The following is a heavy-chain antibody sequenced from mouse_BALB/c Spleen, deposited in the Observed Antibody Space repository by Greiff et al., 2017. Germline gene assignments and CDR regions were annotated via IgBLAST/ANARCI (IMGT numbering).Heavy chain of an antibody. CDR3: VRHGVAMDY. CDR1: GFTFNTYA. V-gene: IGHV10-1*02. D-gene: IGHD1-1*02. J-gene: IGHJ4*01. Sequence: GGGLVQPKGSLKLSCAASGFTFNTYAMNWVRQAPGKGLEWVARIRSKSNNYATYYADSVKDRFTISRDDSQSMLYLQMNNLKTEDTAMYHCVRHGVAMDYWGQGTSVTVSS. CDR2: IRSKSNNYAT.